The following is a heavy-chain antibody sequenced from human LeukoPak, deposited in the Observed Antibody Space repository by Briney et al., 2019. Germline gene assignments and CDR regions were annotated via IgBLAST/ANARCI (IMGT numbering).Heavy chain of an antibody. V-gene: IGHV3-48*03. Sequence: GGSLRLSCAASGFTFSNYEMNWVRQAPGKGLEWVSYMSGSGTTIYYADSVKGRFTISRDNAKNSLYLQMNSLRAEDTAVYYCARVPDIPYDYVWGSYRVNMDVWGKGTTVTVSS. CDR1: GFTFSNYE. CDR2: MSGSGTTI. D-gene: IGHD3-16*02. CDR3: ARVPDIPYDYVWGSYRVNMDV. J-gene: IGHJ6*03.